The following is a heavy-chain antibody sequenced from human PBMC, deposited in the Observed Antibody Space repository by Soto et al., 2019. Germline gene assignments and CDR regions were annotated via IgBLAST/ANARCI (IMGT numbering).Heavy chain of an antibody. D-gene: IGHD2-2*01. CDR1: GFTFANAW. Sequence: PGGSLRLSCAASGFTFANAWINWVRQAPGKGLEWVGRIKSNTDGGTTDFAEPVNGRFALSRDDSNNMVYLQMNSLKIEDTAVYFCTTDTYSAIVTARFDNWCQGAVLPVSS. CDR3: TTDTYSAIVTARFDN. CDR2: IKSNTDGGTT. J-gene: IGHJ4*01. V-gene: IGHV3-15*07.